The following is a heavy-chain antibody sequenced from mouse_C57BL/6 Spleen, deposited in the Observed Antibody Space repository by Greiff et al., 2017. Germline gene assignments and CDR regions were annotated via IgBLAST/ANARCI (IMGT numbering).Heavy chain of an antibody. D-gene: IGHD2-1*01. CDR2: ISYDGSN. V-gene: IGHV3-6*01. J-gene: IGHJ4*01. CDR1: GYSITSGYY. Sequence: DVKLVESGPGLVKPSQSLSLTCSVTGYSITSGYYWNWIRQFPGNKLEWMGYISYDGSNNYNPSLKNRISITRDTSKNQFFLKLNSVTTEDTATYYCARDRNPHYYAMDYWGQGTSVTVSS. CDR3: ARDRNPHYYAMDY.